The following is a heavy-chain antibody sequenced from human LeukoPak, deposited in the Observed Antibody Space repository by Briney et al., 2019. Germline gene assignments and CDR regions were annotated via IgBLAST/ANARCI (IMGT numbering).Heavy chain of an antibody. D-gene: IGHD4-23*01. CDR1: GYTLTELS. V-gene: IGHV1-24*01. CDR3: ATHLKGGGRQDAFDI. Sequence: GASVKVSCKVSGYTLTELSMHWVRQAPGKGLEWMGGFDPEDGETIYAQKFQGRDTMTEDTSTDTAYMELSSLRSEDTAVYYCATHLKGGGRQDAFDIWGQGTMVTVSS. J-gene: IGHJ3*02. CDR2: FDPEDGET.